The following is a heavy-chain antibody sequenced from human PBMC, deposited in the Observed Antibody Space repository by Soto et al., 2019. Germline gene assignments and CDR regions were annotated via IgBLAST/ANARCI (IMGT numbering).Heavy chain of an antibody. J-gene: IGHJ4*02. Sequence: SQTLSLTCTVSGGSISSDYWRWIRQPPGKGLEWIGYIYYSGSTNYNPSLKSRVTISVDTSKNQFSLKLSSVTAADTAVYYCARRAYCGGDCHDYWGQGTLVTVS. CDR1: GGSISSDY. CDR2: IYYSGST. D-gene: IGHD2-21*02. CDR3: ARRAYCGGDCHDY. V-gene: IGHV4-59*08.